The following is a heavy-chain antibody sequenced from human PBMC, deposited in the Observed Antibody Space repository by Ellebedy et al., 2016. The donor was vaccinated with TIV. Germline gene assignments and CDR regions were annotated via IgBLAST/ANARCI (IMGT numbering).Heavy chain of an antibody. V-gene: IGHV3-30-3*01. Sequence: GESLKISCAAFGFTFTRSGLHWVRQAPGKVLAWMAFVSYDGFTTYYTTSVKGRFSICRDNSKSTLFPQLTRLRVEDTAVYFCVRGKGYDFGEEWGQGSLVSVSS. CDR3: VRGKGYDFGEE. CDR1: GFTFTRSG. J-gene: IGHJ4*02. CDR2: VSYDGFTT. D-gene: IGHD4-17*01.